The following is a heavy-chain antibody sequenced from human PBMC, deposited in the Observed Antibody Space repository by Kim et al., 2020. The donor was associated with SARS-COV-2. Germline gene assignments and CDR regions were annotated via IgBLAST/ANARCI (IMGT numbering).Heavy chain of an antibody. CDR3: AKGRGTYGDYGS. D-gene: IGHD4-17*01. V-gene: IGHV3-23*01. J-gene: IGHJ5*02. Sequence: GSLRLSCAASGFTFSRYAMSWVRQAPGKGLEWVSAISGPGGNTYYADSVKGRFAISRDNFKNTLFLQMNTLRAEDTAVYYCAKGRGTYGDYGSWGQGALVTVSS. CDR1: GFTFSRYA. CDR2: ISGPGGNT.